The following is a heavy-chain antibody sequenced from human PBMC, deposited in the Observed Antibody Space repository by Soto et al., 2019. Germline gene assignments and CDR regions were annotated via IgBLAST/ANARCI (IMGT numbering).Heavy chain of an antibody. CDR3: ARFQKVVTIFDY. J-gene: IGHJ4*02. V-gene: IGHV4-30-4*01. Sequence: SETLSLTCTVSGGSISSGDYYWSWIRQPPGKGLEWIGYIYYSGSTYYNPSLKSRVTISVDTSKNQFSLKLSSVTAADTAVYYCARFQKVVTIFDYWGQGTLVTVYS. CDR1: GGSISSGDYY. CDR2: IYYSGST. D-gene: IGHD3-22*01.